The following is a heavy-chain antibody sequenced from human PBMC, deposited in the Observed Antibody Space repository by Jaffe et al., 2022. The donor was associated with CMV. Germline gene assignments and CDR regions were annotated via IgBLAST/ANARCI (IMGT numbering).Heavy chain of an antibody. CDR1: GGSISSYY. CDR3: ARGTRRRFYSHKFSYGMDV. CDR2: IYYSGST. D-gene: IGHD3-3*01. Sequence: QVQLQESGPGLVKPSETLSLTCTVSGGSISSYYWSWIRQPPGKGLEWIGYIYYSGSTNYNPSLKSRVTISVDTSKNQFSLKLSSVTAADTAVYYCARGTRRRFYSHKFSYGMDVWGQGTTVTVSS. V-gene: IGHV4-59*01. J-gene: IGHJ6*02.